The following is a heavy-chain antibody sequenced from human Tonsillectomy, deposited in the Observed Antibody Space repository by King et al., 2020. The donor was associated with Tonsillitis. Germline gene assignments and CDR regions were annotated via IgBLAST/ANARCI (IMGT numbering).Heavy chain of an antibody. J-gene: IGHJ5*02. Sequence: QLVQSGAEVKTPGASVKVSCKASGYTFTGYYIHWVRQAPGQGLEWMGWINPQTGGTSIAQKFQGRVAMTRATSITTVYMDLSTLKSDDAAIYYCARRVVLGPSSGLDPWGPGTLVTVSS. D-gene: IGHD3-3*01. CDR1: GYTFTGYY. CDR3: ARRVVLGPSSGLDP. V-gene: IGHV1-2*02. CDR2: INPQTGGT.